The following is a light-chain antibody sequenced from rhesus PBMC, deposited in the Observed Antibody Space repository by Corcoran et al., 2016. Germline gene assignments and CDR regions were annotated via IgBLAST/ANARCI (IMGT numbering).Light chain of an antibody. J-gene: IGKJ1*01. CDR3: QQDYSWPT. CDR2: GAS. CDR1: PSVSSS. Sequence: EIVMTQSPATLSLSPGERATLSCRASPSVSSSLAWYQQKPGQATNLRISGASSRATGIPYRCSGSGSGTEFNLTISSLEPEDVGGYYCQQDYSWPTFGQGTKVEIK. V-gene: IGKV3-42*01.